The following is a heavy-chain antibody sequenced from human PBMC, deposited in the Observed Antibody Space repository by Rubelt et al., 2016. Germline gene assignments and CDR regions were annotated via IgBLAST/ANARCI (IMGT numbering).Heavy chain of an antibody. CDR1: GGSISSSSYY. J-gene: IGHJ4*02. V-gene: IGHV4-39*01. Sequence: QLQLQESGPGLVKPSETLSLTCTVSGGSISSSSYYWGWIRQPPGKGLEWIGSIYYSGSTYYNPSLQSRVTLAVDTYKNQVSRRWSAGTAADTAGDYCVRKVVRAAIVIGRLDYWGQGTLVTVSS. D-gene: IGHD2-2*02. CDR3: VRKVVRAAIVIGRLDY. CDR2: IYYSGST.